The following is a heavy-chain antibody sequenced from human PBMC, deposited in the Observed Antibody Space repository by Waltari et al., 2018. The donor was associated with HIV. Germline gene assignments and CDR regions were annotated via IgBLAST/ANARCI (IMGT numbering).Heavy chain of an antibody. Sequence: VQLVESGGGLVKPGGSPILSCEASGVSFSDVWLNWVRQAPGQGREWVGQIKSKTEGWTTDYAAPVKGRFTISRDDSKNMLFLEMNSLNTDDTASYYCTVGKSSGYYWGQGTLVTVSS. V-gene: IGHV3-15*01. J-gene: IGHJ4*02. CDR1: GVSFSDVW. D-gene: IGHD3-22*01. CDR2: IKSKTEGWTT. CDR3: TVGKSSGYY.